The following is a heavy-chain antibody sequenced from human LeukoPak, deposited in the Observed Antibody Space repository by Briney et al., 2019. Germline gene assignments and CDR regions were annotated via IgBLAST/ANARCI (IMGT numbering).Heavy chain of an antibody. V-gene: IGHV1-2*02. CDR1: GYTFTGYY. D-gene: IGHD2-2*01. CDR3: ARDYVVVVPAATNWFDP. J-gene: IGHJ5*02. Sequence: ASVKVSCKASGYTFTGYYMHWVRQAPGQGLEWMGWINPNSGGTNHAQKFQGRVTMTRDTSISTAYMELSRLRSDDTAVYYCARDYVVVVPAATNWFDPWGQGTLVTVSS. CDR2: INPNSGGT.